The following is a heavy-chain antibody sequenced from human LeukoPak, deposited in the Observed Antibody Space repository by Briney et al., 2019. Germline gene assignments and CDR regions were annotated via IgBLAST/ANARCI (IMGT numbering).Heavy chain of an antibody. D-gene: IGHD2-2*01. V-gene: IGHV1-2*02. CDR3: ARDPRYCSSTSCYPYYYMDV. Sequence: ASVKVSCKASGYTFTGYYMHWVRQAPGQGLEWMGWINPNSGGTNNAQKFQGRVTMARDTSISTAYMELSRLKSDDTAVYYCARDPRYCSSTSCYPYYYMDVWGKGTTVTVSS. CDR1: GYTFTGYY. J-gene: IGHJ6*03. CDR2: INPNSGGT.